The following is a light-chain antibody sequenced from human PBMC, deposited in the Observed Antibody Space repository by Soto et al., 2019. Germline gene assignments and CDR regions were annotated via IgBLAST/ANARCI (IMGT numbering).Light chain of an antibody. V-gene: IGLV2-14*01. CDR2: DVT. CDR3: SSFTTSSTYV. J-gene: IGLJ1*01. CDR1: SSDVGLYNY. Sequence: QSALTQPASVSGSAGQSIAISCTGTSSDVGLYNYVSWYQQHPDKVPKLIIYDVTNRPSGVSDRFSGSKSGNTASLTISGLQADDEADYYCSSFTTSSTYVFGTGTKVTVL.